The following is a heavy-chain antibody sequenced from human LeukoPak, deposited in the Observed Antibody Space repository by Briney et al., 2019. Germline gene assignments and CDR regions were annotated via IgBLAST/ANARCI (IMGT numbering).Heavy chain of an antibody. V-gene: IGHV4-31*03. CDR1: GGSISSGGYS. Sequence: SETLSLTCTVSGGSISSGGYSWSWIRQHPGKGLEWIGYIYYSGTTYYNPSLKSRVTISVDTSKNQFSLKLSSVTAADTAVYYCARSDYGGTRGAFDIWGQGTMVTVSS. CDR2: IYYSGTT. J-gene: IGHJ3*02. D-gene: IGHD4-23*01. CDR3: ARSDYGGTRGAFDI.